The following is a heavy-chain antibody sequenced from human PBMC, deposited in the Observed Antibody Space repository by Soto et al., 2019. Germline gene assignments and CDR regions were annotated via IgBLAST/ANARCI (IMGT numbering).Heavy chain of an antibody. J-gene: IGHJ5*02. Sequence: QVQLVQSGAEVKKPGSSVKVSCKASGGTFSSYAISWVRQAPGQGLEWMGGIIPIFGTANYAQKFQGRVTITADESTSTAYKELSSLRSEDTAVYYWARTYIVVVPAASNWFDPWGQGTLVTVSS. V-gene: IGHV1-69*01. CDR2: IIPIFGTA. CDR1: GGTFSSYA. CDR3: ARTYIVVVPAASNWFDP. D-gene: IGHD2-2*01.